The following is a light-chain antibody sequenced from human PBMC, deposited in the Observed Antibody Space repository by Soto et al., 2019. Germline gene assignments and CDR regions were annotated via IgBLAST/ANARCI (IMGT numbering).Light chain of an antibody. CDR2: EVS. CDR3: SSYTSRSTLVV. V-gene: IGLV2-14*01. Sequence: QSVLTQPASVSGSPGQSITISCTGTTSDVGGYNDVSWYQQHPGKAPKLMIYEVSNRPSGVSNRFSGSKSGNTASLTISGLQAEDEADYYCSSYTSRSTLVVFGGGTELTVL. J-gene: IGLJ2*01. CDR1: TSDVGGYND.